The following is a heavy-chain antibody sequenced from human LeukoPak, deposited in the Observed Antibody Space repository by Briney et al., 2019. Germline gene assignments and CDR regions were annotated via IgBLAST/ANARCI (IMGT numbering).Heavy chain of an antibody. CDR1: GDSFSSHY. D-gene: IGHD4-17*01. CDR2: ISHIGRT. Sequence: SETLSLTCAVSGDSFSSHYWTWIRQSPGTGLEWIGYISHIGRTNYNPSLKSRVTISIDTSKNQFSLKLRSVTSADTAVYYCARDLVTVTKGFDIWGQGTMVSVSS. CDR3: ARDLVTVTKGFDI. V-gene: IGHV4-59*11. J-gene: IGHJ3*02.